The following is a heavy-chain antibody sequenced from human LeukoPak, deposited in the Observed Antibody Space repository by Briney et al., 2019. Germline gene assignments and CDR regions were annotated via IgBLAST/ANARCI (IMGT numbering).Heavy chain of an antibody. CDR3: AKAPVTSCRGAFCYPFDY. V-gene: IGHV3-23*01. CDR2: MSSSDDGR. CDR1: GFTLGDYA. Sequence: GGSLSLSCTTSGFTLGDYAMSWVRQAPGTGREWVSAMSSSDDGRYYAASVSGRFTISRDTSRSTLYLQMNSLRAEDAAVYYCAKAPVTSCRGAFCYPFDYWGQGTLVTVSS. D-gene: IGHD2-15*01. J-gene: IGHJ4*02.